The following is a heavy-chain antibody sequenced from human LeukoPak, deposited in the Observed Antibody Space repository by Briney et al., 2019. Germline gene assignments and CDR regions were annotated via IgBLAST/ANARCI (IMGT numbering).Heavy chain of an antibody. D-gene: IGHD4-17*01. Sequence: GASVKVSCKASGYTFTAYYMHWVRQAPGQGLEGMGWINPNSGGTNYAQNFQGRVTMTRDTSISTAYMELSSLRSEDTAVYYCAREGDIYGVSLMAWFDPWGQGTLVTVSS. CDR2: INPNSGGT. CDR1: GYTFTAYY. CDR3: AREGDIYGVSLMAWFDP. J-gene: IGHJ5*02. V-gene: IGHV1-2*02.